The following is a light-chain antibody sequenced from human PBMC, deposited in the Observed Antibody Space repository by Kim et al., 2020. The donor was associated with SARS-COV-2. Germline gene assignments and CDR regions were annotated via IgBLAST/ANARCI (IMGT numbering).Light chain of an antibody. CDR2: KDS. J-gene: IGLJ3*02. CDR1: VLAKKY. CDR3: YSAADNNQV. V-gene: IGLV3-27*01. Sequence: SYELTQPSSVSVSPGQTAGITCSGDVLAKKYARWFQQKPGQAPVLVIYKDSERPSGIPERFSGSSSGTTVTLTISGAQVEDEADYYCYSAADNNQVFGGGTKLTVL.